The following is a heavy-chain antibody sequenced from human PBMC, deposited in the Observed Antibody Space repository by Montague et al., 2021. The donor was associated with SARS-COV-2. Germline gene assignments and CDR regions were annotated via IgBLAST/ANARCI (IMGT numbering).Heavy chain of an antibody. D-gene: IGHD3-16*02. CDR2: ISYAGSTE. V-gene: IGHV3-30-3*01. CDR3: ARDRGVVPAFIAMAV. J-gene: IGHJ1*01. Sequence: SLRLSCAAFGFTFSSYAMYWVRQAPGKELEWVALISYAGSTEYYXDSXMGLFTVSRDTSKKTLYLHMTGLRSEDTGVYYCARDRGVVPAFIAMAVWGQGTPVTVSS. CDR1: GFTFSSYA.